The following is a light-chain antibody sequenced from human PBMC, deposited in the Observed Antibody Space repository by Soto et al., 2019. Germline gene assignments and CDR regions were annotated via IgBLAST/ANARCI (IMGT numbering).Light chain of an antibody. V-gene: IGKV3-20*01. Sequence: EIVVTQSPGTLSLSPEERATLSCRASQSVSSSYLAWYQQKPGQAPRLLIYGASSRATGIPDRFSGSGSGTDFTLTISRLEPEDFAVYYCQQYGSSPPLTFGGGTKVEIK. CDR3: QQYGSSPPLT. J-gene: IGKJ4*01. CDR2: GAS. CDR1: QSVSSSY.